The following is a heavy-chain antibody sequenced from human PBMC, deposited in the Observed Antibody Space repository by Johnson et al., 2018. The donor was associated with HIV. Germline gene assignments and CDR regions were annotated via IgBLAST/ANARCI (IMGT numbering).Heavy chain of an antibody. Sequence: QVQLVESGGGLIQPGGSLRLSCAASGFTFSDYYMSWIRQAPGKGLEWVSYISSSGSPIYYADSVKGRFPISRDNAKNSLYLQMNSLRAEDTAVYYCARELTSGLDYDAFDIWGQGTMVTVSS. J-gene: IGHJ3*02. CDR2: ISSSGSPI. CDR3: ARELTSGLDYDAFDI. D-gene: IGHD1-14*01. V-gene: IGHV3-11*04. CDR1: GFTFSDYY.